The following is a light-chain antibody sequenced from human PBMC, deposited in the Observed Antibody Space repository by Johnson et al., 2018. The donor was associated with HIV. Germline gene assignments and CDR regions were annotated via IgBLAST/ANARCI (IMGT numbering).Light chain of an antibody. V-gene: IGLV1-51*01. CDR3: ASWDRSLTVGTV. Sequence: QSVLTQPPSVSAAPGQKVTISCSGSSANIGDNSVSWYQQLPGTAPKLLIYDNNKRPSGIPDRFSGSKSGTSATLDITGLQTGDEADYYCASWDRSLTVGTVFGPGTRVTVL. CDR2: DNN. J-gene: IGLJ1*01. CDR1: SANIGDNS.